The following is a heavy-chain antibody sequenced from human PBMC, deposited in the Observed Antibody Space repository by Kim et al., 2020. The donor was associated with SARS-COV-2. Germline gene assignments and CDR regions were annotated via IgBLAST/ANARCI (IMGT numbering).Heavy chain of an antibody. CDR3: VINRGWLSSLDY. CDR2: ISPTGITI. J-gene: IGHJ4*02. Sequence: GGSLRLSCAASGFTFSDYYFTWIRQAPGQGLEWVSFISPTGITIYYAHSVKGRFTISRDNTEKSVHLQMDSLRAEDTALYYCVINRGWLSSLDYWGQGT. CDR1: GFTFSDYY. V-gene: IGHV3-11*01. D-gene: IGHD3-22*01.